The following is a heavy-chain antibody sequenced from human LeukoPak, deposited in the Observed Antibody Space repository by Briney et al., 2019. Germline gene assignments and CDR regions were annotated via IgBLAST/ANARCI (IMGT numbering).Heavy chain of an antibody. J-gene: IGHJ4*02. V-gene: IGHV5-51*01. CDR3: ARSGDSSSWYGREGFDY. CDR1: GYSFTSYW. D-gene: IGHD6-13*01. CDR2: IYPGDSDT. Sequence: GESLKISCKGSGYSFTSYWIGWVRQMPGKGLGWMGIIYPGDSDTRYSPSFQGQVTISADKSISTAYLQWSSLNASDTAMYYCARSGDSSSWYGREGFDYWGQGTLVTVSS.